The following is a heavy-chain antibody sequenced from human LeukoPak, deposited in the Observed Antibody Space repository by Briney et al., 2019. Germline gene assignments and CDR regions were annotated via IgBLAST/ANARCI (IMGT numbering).Heavy chain of an antibody. CDR3: ARVLAVAVDGRTNWFDP. D-gene: IGHD6-19*01. CDR2: IYYSGST. Sequence: TSETLSLTCTVSGGSISSSSYYWGWIRQPPGKGLEWIGSIYYSGSTYYNPSLKSRVTISVDTSKNQFSLKLSSVTAADTAVYYCARVLAVAVDGRTNWFDPWGQGTLVTVSS. J-gene: IGHJ5*02. CDR1: GGSISSSSYY. V-gene: IGHV4-39*07.